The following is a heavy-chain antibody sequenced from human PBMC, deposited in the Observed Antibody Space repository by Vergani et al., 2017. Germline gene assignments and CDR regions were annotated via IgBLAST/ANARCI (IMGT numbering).Heavy chain of an antibody. CDR2: IYPYDSVA. V-gene: IGHV5-51*01. CDR1: GYTFTNDW. CDR3: ARQSTFCGGDCFSVAVVD. D-gene: IGHD2-21*02. J-gene: IGHJ3*01. Sequence: EVRLVQSGAVVKKSGESLKISCPASGYTFTNDWIGWVRQLPGEGFEWMGVIYPYDSVAKYSPSFQGRVTLSVDLSISTAYLHWKSLEASDSAMYYCARQSTFCGGDCFSVAVVDWGQGSMVTVSS.